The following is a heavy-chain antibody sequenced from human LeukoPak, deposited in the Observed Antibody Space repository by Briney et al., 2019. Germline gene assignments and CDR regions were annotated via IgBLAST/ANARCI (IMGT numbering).Heavy chain of an antibody. J-gene: IGHJ6*02. D-gene: IGHD3-10*01. CDR1: GYTFTSYG. CDR2: ISAYKGNT. Sequence: ASVKVSCKASGYTFTSYGISWVRQAPGQGLEWMGWISAYKGNTNYAQKLQGRVTMTTDTSTSTAYMELRSLRSDDTAVYYCARGPAKRYYYGSGYYYGMDVWGQGTTVTVSS. V-gene: IGHV1-18*01. CDR3: ARGPAKRYYYGSGYYYGMDV.